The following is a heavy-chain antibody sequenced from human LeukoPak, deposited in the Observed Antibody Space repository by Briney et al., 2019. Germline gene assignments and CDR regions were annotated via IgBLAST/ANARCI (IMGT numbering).Heavy chain of an antibody. J-gene: IGHJ3*02. Sequence: PGGSLRLSCAASGFTFSSYAMSWVRQAPGKGLEWVSVISDSGGSTYYADSVKGRFTISRDNSKNTLYLQMNSLRGEDTAVYYCARGSASDALDIWGQGTMVTVSS. CDR2: ISDSGGST. V-gene: IGHV3-23*01. CDR3: ARGSASDALDI. D-gene: IGHD3-3*01. CDR1: GFTFSSYA.